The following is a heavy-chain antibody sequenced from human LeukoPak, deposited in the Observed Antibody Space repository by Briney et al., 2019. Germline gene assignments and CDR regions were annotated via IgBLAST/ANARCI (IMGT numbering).Heavy chain of an antibody. CDR1: GFTFSNYW. Sequence: GGSLRLSCAASGFTFSNYWMSWVRQAPGKGLVWVSRINSDGSSTSYADSVKGRFTISRDNAKNTLYLQMNSLRAEDTAVYYCARANQLGTLLDYWGQGTLVTVSS. D-gene: IGHD1-1*01. V-gene: IGHV3-74*01. CDR3: ARANQLGTLLDY. J-gene: IGHJ4*02. CDR2: INSDGSST.